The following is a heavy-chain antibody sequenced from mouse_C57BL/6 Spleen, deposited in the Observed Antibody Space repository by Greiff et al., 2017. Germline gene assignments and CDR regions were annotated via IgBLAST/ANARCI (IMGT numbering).Heavy chain of an antibody. D-gene: IGHD2-1*01. CDR3: ARSLYGNYYAMDY. CDR2: IRNKANGYTT. CDR1: GFTFTDYY. V-gene: IGHV7-3*01. Sequence: EVKVVESGGGLVQPGGSLSLSCAASGFTFTDYYMSWVRQPPGKALEWLGFIRNKANGYTTEYSASVKGRFTISRDNSQSILYLQMNALRAEDSATYYCARSLYGNYYAMDYWGQGTSVTVSS. J-gene: IGHJ4*01.